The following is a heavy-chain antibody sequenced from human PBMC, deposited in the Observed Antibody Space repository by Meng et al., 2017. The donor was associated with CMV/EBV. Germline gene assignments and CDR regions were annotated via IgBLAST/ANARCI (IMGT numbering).Heavy chain of an antibody. V-gene: IGHV3-7*01. D-gene: IGHD2-2*01. Sequence: GESLKISCAASGFTFSSYWMSWVRQAPGKGLEWVANIKQDGSEKYYVDSVKGRLTISRDNAKNSLYLQMNSLRAEDTAVYYCAREVIVVVPVNYYYYYGMDVWGQGTTVTVSS. J-gene: IGHJ6*02. CDR1: GFTFSSYW. CDR3: AREVIVVVPVNYYYYYGMDV. CDR2: IKQDGSEK.